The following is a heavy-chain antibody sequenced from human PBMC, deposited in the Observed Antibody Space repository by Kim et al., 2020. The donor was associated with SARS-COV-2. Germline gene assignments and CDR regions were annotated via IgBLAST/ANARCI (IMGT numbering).Heavy chain of an antibody. J-gene: IGHJ6*02. CDR3: ASNYDPDYYGMDV. D-gene: IGHD3-3*01. V-gene: IGHV5-51*01. Sequence: YSPSFHGQVTISADKSIRTAYLQWSSLKASDTAMYYCASNYDPDYYGMDVWGQGTTVTVSS.